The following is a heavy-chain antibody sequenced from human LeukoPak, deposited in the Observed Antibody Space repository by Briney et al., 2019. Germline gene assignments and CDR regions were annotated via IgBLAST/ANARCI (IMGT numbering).Heavy chain of an antibody. CDR3: ARDLSVASSGWYVQDY. D-gene: IGHD6-19*01. CDR1: GGSISSYY. CDR2: IYYSGST. J-gene: IGHJ4*02. Sequence: SETLSLTCTVSGGSISSYYWSWIRQPPGKGLEWIGYIYYSGSTNYNPSLKSRVTISVDTSKNQFSLKLSSVTAADTAVYYCARDLSVASSGWYVQDYWGQGTLVTVSS. V-gene: IGHV4-59*12.